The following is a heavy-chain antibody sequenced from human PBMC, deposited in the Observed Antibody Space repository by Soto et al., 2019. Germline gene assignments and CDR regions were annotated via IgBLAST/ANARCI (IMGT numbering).Heavy chain of an antibody. CDR1: EGNFSSHG. V-gene: IGHV1-69*13. Sequence: AVQDTCKASEGNFSSHGISWVRQDPGERLEFMGGIMQLFDTTNYEKKFRGRVTITADELTSTVYMELRSLRSEDTAVYYCAIVSGRGWYNWFDPWGQGTPVTVSS. J-gene: IGHJ5*02. CDR3: AIVSGRGWYNWFDP. D-gene: IGHD6-19*01. CDR2: IMQLFDTT.